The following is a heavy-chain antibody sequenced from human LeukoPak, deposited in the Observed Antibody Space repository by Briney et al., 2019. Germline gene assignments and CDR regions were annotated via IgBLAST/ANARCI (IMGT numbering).Heavy chain of an antibody. Sequence: GRSLRLSCAASGFTFSSYGMPWVRQAPGKGLEWVAVIWYDGSNKYYADSVKGRFTISRDNSKNTLYLQMNSLRAEDTAVYYCARDDPELTDTYSSGLDYWGQGTLVTVSS. CDR3: ARDDPELTDTYSSGLDY. CDR2: IWYDGSNK. J-gene: IGHJ4*02. D-gene: IGHD6-19*01. V-gene: IGHV3-33*01. CDR1: GFTFSSYG.